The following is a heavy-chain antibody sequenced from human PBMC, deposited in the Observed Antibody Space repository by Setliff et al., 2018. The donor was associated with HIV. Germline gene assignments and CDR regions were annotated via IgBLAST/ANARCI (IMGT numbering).Heavy chain of an antibody. V-gene: IGHV4-39*07. CDR3: ARGTYYYETSGYHYDKTWAGTCFDY. J-gene: IGHJ4*02. Sequence: SETLSLTCAVSGYSISSSSSYWGWIRLPPGKGLEWIGSMYYSGNTYYNPSLKSRVTISLDKSKNQFSLKLTSVTAADTAVYYCARGTYYYETSGYHYDKTWAGTCFDYWGQETLVTVSS. CDR2: MYYSGNT. D-gene: IGHD3-22*01. CDR1: GYSISSSSSY.